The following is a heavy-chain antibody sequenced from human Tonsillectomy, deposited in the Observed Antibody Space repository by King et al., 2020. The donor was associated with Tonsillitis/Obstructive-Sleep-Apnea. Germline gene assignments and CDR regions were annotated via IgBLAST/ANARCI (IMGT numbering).Heavy chain of an antibody. CDR2: IKSKTDGGTT. Sequence: VQLVESGGGLVKPGGSLRLSCIASGFSFSNAWLSWVRQAPGKGLEWGGRIKSKTDGGTTDYAAPVKGRFTISRDDSKNTLYLQMNSLKTEDTAVYYCATRANPLWGQGTLVTVSS. CDR3: ATRANPL. J-gene: IGHJ4*02. V-gene: IGHV3-15*01. CDR1: GFSFSNAW.